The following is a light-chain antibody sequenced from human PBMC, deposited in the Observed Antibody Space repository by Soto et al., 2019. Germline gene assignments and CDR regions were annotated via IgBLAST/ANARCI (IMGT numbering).Light chain of an antibody. CDR2: EVS. CDR1: SSDVGGYNY. V-gene: IGLV2-14*01. CDR3: TSFTRSSTFV. J-gene: IGLJ1*01. Sequence: QSALTQPASVSGSPGQSITISCTGTSSDVGGYNYVSWYQQHPGKAPKLMIYEVSNRPSGVSNRFSGSKSGNTASLTISGLQAEDEADYYCTSFTRSSTFVFGTGTRSPS.